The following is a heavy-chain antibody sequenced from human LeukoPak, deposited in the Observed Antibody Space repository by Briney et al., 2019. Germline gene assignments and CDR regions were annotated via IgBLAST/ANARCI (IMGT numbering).Heavy chain of an antibody. V-gene: IGHV5-51*01. CDR2: IYPGDSDT. D-gene: IGHD6-19*01. Sequence: EWMGIIYPGDSDTRYSPSFQGQVTISADKSISTAYLQWSSLKASDTAMYYCARHASGWPWDWGQGTLVTVSS. CDR3: ARHASGWPWD. J-gene: IGHJ4*02.